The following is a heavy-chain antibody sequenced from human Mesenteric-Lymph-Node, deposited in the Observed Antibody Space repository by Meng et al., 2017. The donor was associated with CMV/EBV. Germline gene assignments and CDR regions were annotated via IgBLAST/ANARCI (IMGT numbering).Heavy chain of an antibody. V-gene: IGHV3-11*01. J-gene: IGHJ4*02. Sequence: GESLKISCAASGFSFSDFYMNWIRQAPGKGLEWVSYINTFHNTVYYADSVKGRFTITRDNAKRSLYLELKSLRAEDTAVYYCAASGGYSNSIGFDYWGQGTLVTVSS. CDR1: GFSFSDFY. D-gene: IGHD6-6*01. CDR3: AASGGYSNSIGFDY. CDR2: INTFHNTV.